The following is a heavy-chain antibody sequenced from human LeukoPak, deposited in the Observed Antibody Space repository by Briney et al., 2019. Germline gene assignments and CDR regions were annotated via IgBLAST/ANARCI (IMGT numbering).Heavy chain of an antibody. V-gene: IGHV4-38-2*02. CDR2: IYHSGST. D-gene: IGHD5-24*01. J-gene: IGHJ4*02. CDR3: ARGVEMATTGGLDY. CDR1: GYSISSGYY. Sequence: PSETLSLTCTVSGYSISSGYYWGWTRQPPGKGLEWIGSIYHSGSTYYNPSLKSRVTISVDTSKNQFSLKLSSVTAADTAVYYCARGVEMATTGGLDYWGQGTLVSVSS.